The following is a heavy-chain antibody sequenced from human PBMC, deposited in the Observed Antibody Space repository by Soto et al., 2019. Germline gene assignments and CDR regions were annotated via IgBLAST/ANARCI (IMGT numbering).Heavy chain of an antibody. V-gene: IGHV1-18*01. J-gene: IGHJ1*01. CDR1: GYTFTSYG. Sequence: QVQLVQSGAEVKKPGASVKVSCKASGYTFTSYGISWVRQAPGQGLEWMGWISAYNGNTNYAQKLQGRVTMTTDTSASTAYMELRSLRSDDKAVYYCARASHGYGGPGDFQHWGQGTLVTVSS. CDR3: ARASHGYGGPGDFQH. CDR2: ISAYNGNT. D-gene: IGHD4-17*01.